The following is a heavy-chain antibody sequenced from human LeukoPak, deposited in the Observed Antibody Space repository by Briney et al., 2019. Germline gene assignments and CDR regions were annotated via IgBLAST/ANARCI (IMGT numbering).Heavy chain of an antibody. D-gene: IGHD3-9*01. CDR2: INHSGST. Sequence: PSETLSLTCAVYGGSFSGYYWSWIRQPPGKGLEWTGEINHSGSTNYNPSLKSRVTISVDTSKNQFSLKLSSVTAADTAVYYCARGITDYDILTGLVQLWGQGTLVTVSS. CDR1: GGSFSGYY. J-gene: IGHJ4*02. V-gene: IGHV4-34*01. CDR3: ARGITDYDILTGLVQL.